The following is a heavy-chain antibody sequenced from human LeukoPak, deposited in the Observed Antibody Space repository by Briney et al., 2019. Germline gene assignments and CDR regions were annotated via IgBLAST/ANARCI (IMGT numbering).Heavy chain of an antibody. J-gene: IGHJ5*02. V-gene: IGHV4-4*07. CDR3: SRGGANDL. Sequence: SETLSLTCTVVGGSTTGDYWGWIRQPAGKGLEWIGRMFTSGSTAYNPSLKSRVTMSLDTSKNQFFLKLSSVTAADTAAYFCSRGGANDLWGQGTLVTVSS. D-gene: IGHD4/OR15-4a*01. CDR2: MFTSGST. CDR1: GGSTTGDY.